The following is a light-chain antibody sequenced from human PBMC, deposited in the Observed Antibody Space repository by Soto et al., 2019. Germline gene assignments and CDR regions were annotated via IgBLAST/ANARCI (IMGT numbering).Light chain of an antibody. CDR2: AAS. CDR1: QGISNY. Sequence: DIQMTQSPSTVSAYWGDSVSITCRASQGISNYLAWYQQKPGKAPKLLIYAASTLQSGVPSRFSGSGSGTDFTLTISSLQPEDVATYSCQNYNSAPLTFGGGTKVDI. V-gene: IGKV1-27*01. J-gene: IGKJ4*01. CDR3: QNYNSAPLT.